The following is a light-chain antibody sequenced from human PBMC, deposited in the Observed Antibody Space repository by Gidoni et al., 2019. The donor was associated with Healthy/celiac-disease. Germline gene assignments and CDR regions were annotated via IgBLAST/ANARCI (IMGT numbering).Light chain of an antibody. V-gene: IGKV1-9*01. CDR2: AAS. J-gene: IGKJ3*01. CDR1: QGISSY. CDR3: QQINSYPPH. Sequence: DIQLTQSPSFLSASVGDRVTITCRASQGISSYLAWYQQKPGKAPKLLIYAASTLQSGVPSRFSGSGSGTEFTLTISSLQPEDFATYYCQQINSYPPHFGPGTKVDIK.